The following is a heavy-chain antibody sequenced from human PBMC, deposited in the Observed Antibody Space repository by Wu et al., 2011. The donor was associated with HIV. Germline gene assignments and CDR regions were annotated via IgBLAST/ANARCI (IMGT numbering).Heavy chain of an antibody. D-gene: IGHD6-6*01. Sequence: QVQLVQSGAEVKKPGASVKVSCKASGYTFTNYAIHWVRQAPGQGLEWMGWISAYNGDTNYAQKLQDRVTMTTDTSTSTAYMELRSLRSDDTAVYYCARDGSSAQLDLYYNHMDVWGKGHGHR. CDR3: ARDGSSAQLDLYYNHMDV. V-gene: IGHV1-18*01. J-gene: IGHJ6*03. CDR1: GYTFTNYA. CDR2: ISAYNGDT.